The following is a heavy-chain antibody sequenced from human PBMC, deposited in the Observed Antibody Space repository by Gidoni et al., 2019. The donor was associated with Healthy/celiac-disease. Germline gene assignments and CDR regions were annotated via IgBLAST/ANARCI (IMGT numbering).Heavy chain of an antibody. CDR1: GFTFSSYG. D-gene: IGHD1-1*01. J-gene: IGHJ4*02. V-gene: IGHV3-30*03. Sequence: QLQLVESGGGVVQPGRSLRLSCAASGFTFSSYGMHWVRQAPGKGLEWVAVISYDGSNKYYADSVKGRFTISRDNSKNTLYLQMNSLRAEDTAVYYCAASNANFDYWGQGTLVTVSS. CDR2: ISYDGSNK. CDR3: AASNANFDY.